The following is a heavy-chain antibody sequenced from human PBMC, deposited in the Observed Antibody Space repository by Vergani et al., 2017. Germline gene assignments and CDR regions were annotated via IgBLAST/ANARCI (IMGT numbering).Heavy chain of an antibody. CDR3: AKANPRNSGYDYLYYYHAMDV. J-gene: IGHJ6*02. CDR1: GFTFNHYA. D-gene: IGHD5-12*01. V-gene: IGHV3-23*01. CDR2: ISGSGGSP. Sequence: EVQLLESGGDLVQPGGSLRLSCAASGFTFNHYAMNWVRQATGKGLEWVSGISGSGGSPYYAGSVKGRFNISRDSSKNTLYLQMNSLSAGDTAVYYCAKANPRNSGYDYLYYYHAMDVWGQGTTVTVSS.